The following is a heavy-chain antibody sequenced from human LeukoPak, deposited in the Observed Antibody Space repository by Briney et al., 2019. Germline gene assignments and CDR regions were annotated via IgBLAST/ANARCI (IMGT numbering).Heavy chain of an antibody. V-gene: IGHV4-39*07. J-gene: IGHJ4*02. Sequence: PSETLSLTCTVSGGSISSSSYYWGWIRQPPGKGLEWIGSIYYSGSTYYNPSLKSRVTISVDTSKNQFSLKLSSVTAADTAVYYCARDGRIQLWPPDYWGQGTLVTVSS. CDR3: ARDGRIQLWPPDY. CDR2: IYYSGST. D-gene: IGHD5-18*01. CDR1: GGSISSSSYY.